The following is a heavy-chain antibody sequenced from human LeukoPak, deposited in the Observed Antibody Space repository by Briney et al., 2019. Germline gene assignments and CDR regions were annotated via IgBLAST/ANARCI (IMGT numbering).Heavy chain of an antibody. J-gene: IGHJ3*02. CDR1: GYSFTSYW. Sequence: PGESLKISCKGSGYSFTSYWIGWVRQMPGKGLEWMGIIYPGDSDTRYSPSFQGQVTISADKSISTAYLQWSSLKASDTAMYYCARPTRKSIAARPFDAFDIWGQGTMVTVSS. CDR2: IYPGDSDT. D-gene: IGHD6-6*01. V-gene: IGHV5-51*01. CDR3: ARPTRKSIAARPFDAFDI.